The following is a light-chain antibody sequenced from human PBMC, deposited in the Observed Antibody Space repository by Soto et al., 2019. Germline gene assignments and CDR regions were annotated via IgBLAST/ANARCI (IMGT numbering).Light chain of an antibody. J-gene: IGLJ2*01. CDR2: DDS. CDR3: QVWDSRSDHLV. V-gene: IGLV3-21*02. Sequence: SYELTQPPSVSVAPGQTARITCGGNNIGGYSVHWYQQKPGQAPVLVVYDDSDRPSAIPERFSGSNSGNTATLTISRVEAGDEADYYCQVWDSRSDHLVFGGGTKLTVL. CDR1: NIGGYS.